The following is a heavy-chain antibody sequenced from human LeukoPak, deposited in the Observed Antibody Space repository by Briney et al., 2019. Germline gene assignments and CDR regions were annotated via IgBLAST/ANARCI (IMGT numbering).Heavy chain of an antibody. V-gene: IGHV3-23*01. D-gene: IGHD3-22*01. CDR2: ISGSGGST. Sequence: GGSLRLSCAASGFTFSSYAMSWVRQAPGKGLEWVLAISGSGGSTYYADSVKGRFTISRDNSKNTLYLQMNSLRAEDTAVYYCAKGDDSSGYYPGGADYWGQGTLVTVSS. CDR3: AKGDDSSGYYPGGADY. CDR1: GFTFSSYA. J-gene: IGHJ4*02.